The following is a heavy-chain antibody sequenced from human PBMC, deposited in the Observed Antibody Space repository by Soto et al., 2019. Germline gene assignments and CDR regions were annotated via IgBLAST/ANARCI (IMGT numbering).Heavy chain of an antibody. CDR1: SGPSSSHN. D-gene: IGHD1-1*01. Sequence: QVHLQQSGPGQVKPSETLSLTWTVSSGPSSSHNWGWIRQSPGRGLEWIGYVYNTGGTSYNPSLKSRVTISADTSANHISLTLSSVTAADTAIYYCVRQGIGNLHGLVDGCGQGTTVSVSS. CDR2: VYNTGGT. J-gene: IGHJ6*02. V-gene: IGHV4-59*08. CDR3: VRQGIGNLHGLVDG.